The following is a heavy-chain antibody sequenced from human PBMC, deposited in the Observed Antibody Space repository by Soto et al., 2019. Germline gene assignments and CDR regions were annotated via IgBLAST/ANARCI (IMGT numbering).Heavy chain of an antibody. Sequence: SETLSLTCSVSGGSISGSYWSWIRQSPGKGLEWLGYVYYTGSTNYSPSLRSRVSISVDTSKNEFSLRLSSVTAADTAVYFCARSIAVPGAHIDYWGQGTQVTAPQ. D-gene: IGHD6-19*01. J-gene: IGHJ4*02. CDR2: VYYTGST. V-gene: IGHV4-59*01. CDR1: GGSISGSY. CDR3: ARSIAVPGAHIDY.